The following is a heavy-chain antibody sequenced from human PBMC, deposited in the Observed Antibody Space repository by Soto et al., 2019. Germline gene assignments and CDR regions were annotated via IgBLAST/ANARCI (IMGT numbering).Heavy chain of an antibody. D-gene: IGHD3-10*01. Sequence: PGGSLRLSCAASGFTFSSYSMNWVRQPPGRGLEWVSSISASGGHIYYADSMRGRFTASRDNAKNSLYLQMNSLRAEDTAVYYCARVQSGCYWPIYYAYSGMDSRAQRTTLTISS. J-gene: IGHJ6*02. CDR1: GFTFSSYS. CDR3: ARVQSGCYWPIYYAYSGMDS. V-gene: IGHV3-21*01. CDR2: ISASGGHI.